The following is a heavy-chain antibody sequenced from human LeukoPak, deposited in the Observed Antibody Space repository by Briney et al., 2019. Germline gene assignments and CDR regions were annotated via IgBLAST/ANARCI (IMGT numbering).Heavy chain of an antibody. J-gene: IGHJ4*02. D-gene: IGHD4-17*01. CDR1: GFTFSDYW. CDR2: VKQDGSEK. V-gene: IGHV3-7*01. Sequence: GGSLRLSCAASGFTFSDYWMSWVRQAPGKGLEWVANVKQDGSEKFYVDSVKGRFTISRDNAKNSLYLQMNSLRVEDTAVYYCARPTTVGPLFDYWGQGTLVTVSS. CDR3: ARPTTVGPLFDY.